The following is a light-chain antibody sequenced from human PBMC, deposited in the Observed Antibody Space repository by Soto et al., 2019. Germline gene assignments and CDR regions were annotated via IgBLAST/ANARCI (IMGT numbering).Light chain of an antibody. V-gene: IGKV3-20*01. CDR2: GAS. CDR3: QQYDTSPRT. J-gene: IGKJ1*01. CDR1: QSVSSNY. Sequence: PGERATLSCRASQSVSSNYLAWYQQKRGQAPRLLIYGASSRATGIPTRFSGSGSGTDFTLTISRLEPEDFAVYYWQQYDTSPRTFGQGTKVEI.